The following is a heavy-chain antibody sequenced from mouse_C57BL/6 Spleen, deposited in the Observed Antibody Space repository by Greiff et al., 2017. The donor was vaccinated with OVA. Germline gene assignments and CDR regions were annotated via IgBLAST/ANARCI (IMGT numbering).Heavy chain of an antibody. CDR1: GYTFTDHT. J-gene: IGHJ3*01. CDR2: IYPRDGST. V-gene: IGHV1-78*01. D-gene: IGHD2-4*01. Sequence: QVQLQQSDAELVKPGASVKISCKVSGYTFTDHTIHWMKRRPEQGLEWIGYIYPRDGSTKYNEKFKGKATLTADKSSSTAYMQLNSLTSDDSAVYFCARGALYDYDPGAWFAYWGQGTLVTVSA. CDR3: ARGALYDYDPGAWFAY.